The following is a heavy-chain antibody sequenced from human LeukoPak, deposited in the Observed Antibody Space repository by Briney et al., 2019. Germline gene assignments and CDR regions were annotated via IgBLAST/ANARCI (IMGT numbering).Heavy chain of an antibody. Sequence: GASVKVSCKASGYTFTSYYMHWVRQAPGQGLEWMGIINPSGGSTSYAQKFQGRVTMTRDTSTSTVYMELSSLRSEDTAVYYCARSHTYYYGSGSYSSARGLLGAWGQGTLVTVSS. CDR2: INPSGGST. CDR1: GYTFTSYY. V-gene: IGHV1-46*01. J-gene: IGHJ5*02. D-gene: IGHD3-10*01. CDR3: ARSHTYYYGSGSYSSARGLLGA.